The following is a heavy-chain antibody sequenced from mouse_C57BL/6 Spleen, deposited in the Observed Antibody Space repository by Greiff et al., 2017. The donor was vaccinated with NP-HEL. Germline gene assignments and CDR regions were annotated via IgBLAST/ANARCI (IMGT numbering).Heavy chain of an antibody. CDR3: TRLRLGQYYFDY. CDR1: GYTFTDYE. D-gene: IGHD3-2*02. J-gene: IGHJ2*01. CDR2: IDPETGGT. Sequence: QVQLQQSGAELVRPGASVTLSCKASGYTFTDYEMHWVKQTPVHGLEWIGAIDPETGGTAYNQKFKGKAILTADKSSSTAYMELRSLTSEDSAVYYCTRLRLGQYYFDYWGQGTTLTVSS. V-gene: IGHV1-15*01.